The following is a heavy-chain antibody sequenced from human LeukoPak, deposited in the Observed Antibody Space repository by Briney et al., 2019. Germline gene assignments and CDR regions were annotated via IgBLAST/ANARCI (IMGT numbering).Heavy chain of an antibody. D-gene: IGHD2-15*01. J-gene: IGHJ5*02. V-gene: IGHV3-21*01. CDR1: GFTFSSYS. CDR2: ISSSSSYI. Sequence: GGSLRLSCAASGFTFSSYSMNWVRQAPGKGLEWVSSISSSSSYIYYADSVKGRFTISRDNAKNSLYLQMISLRAEDTAVYYCARDLKDIVVVVADEYNWFDPWGQGTLVTVSS. CDR3: ARDLKDIVVVVADEYNWFDP.